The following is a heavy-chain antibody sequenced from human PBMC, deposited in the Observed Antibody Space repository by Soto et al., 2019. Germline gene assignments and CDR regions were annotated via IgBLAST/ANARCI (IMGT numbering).Heavy chain of an antibody. CDR2: TYYRSKWYN. D-gene: IGHD3-22*01. J-gene: IGHJ3*02. V-gene: IGHV6-1*01. CDR1: GDSVSSNSAA. Sequence: PSQTLSLTCAISGDSVSSNSAAWNWIRQSPSRGLEWLGRTYYRSKWYNDYAVSVKSRITINPDTSKNQFSLQLNSVTPEDTAVYYCASGMYYYDSSAPSDAFDIWGQGTMVTVSS. CDR3: ASGMYYYDSSAPSDAFDI.